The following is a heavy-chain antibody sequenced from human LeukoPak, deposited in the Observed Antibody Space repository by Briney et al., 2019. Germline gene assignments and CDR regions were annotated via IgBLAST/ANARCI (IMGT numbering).Heavy chain of an antibody. V-gene: IGHV4-34*01. CDR1: GGSFSGYY. J-gene: IGHJ6*03. CDR3: ARGSCSSTSCTYYYYYYYMDV. CDR2: INHSGST. Sequence: SETLSLTCAVYGGSFSGYYWSWIRQPPGKGLEWIGEINHSGSTNYNPSLKSRVTISVDTSKNQFSLKLSSVTAAGTAVYYCARGSCSSTSCTYYYYYYYMDVWGKGTTVTVSS. D-gene: IGHD2-2*01.